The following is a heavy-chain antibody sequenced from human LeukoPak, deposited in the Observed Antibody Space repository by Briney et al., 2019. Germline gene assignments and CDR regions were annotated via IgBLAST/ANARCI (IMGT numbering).Heavy chain of an antibody. CDR2: IIPILGIA. CDR3: ACPLGGYYDSSGHYAFDY. D-gene: IGHD3-22*01. CDR1: GGTFSSYA. J-gene: IGHJ4*02. Sequence: SVKVSCKASGGTFSSYAISWVRQAPGQGLEWMGRIIPILGIANYAQKFQGRVTITADKSTSTAYMELSSLRSEDTAAYYCACPLGGYYDSSGHYAFDYWGQGTLVTVSS. V-gene: IGHV1-69*04.